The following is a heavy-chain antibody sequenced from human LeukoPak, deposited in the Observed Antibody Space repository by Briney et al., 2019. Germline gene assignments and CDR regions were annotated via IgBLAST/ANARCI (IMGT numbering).Heavy chain of an antibody. J-gene: IGHJ4*02. CDR1: GFTFSRYW. D-gene: IGHD1-26*01. Sequence: GGSLRLSCAASGFTFSRYWMTWVRQAPGKGLEWVANIKRDGSEKNYVDSVEGRFTISRDNAKNLMYLQMNSLRVADTAVYYCARSGGELLELLDCWGQGTLVTASS. CDR2: IKRDGSEK. V-gene: IGHV3-7*01. CDR3: ARSGGELLELLDC.